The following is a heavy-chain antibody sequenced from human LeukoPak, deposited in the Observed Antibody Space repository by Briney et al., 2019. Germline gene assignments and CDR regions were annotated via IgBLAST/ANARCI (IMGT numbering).Heavy chain of an antibody. CDR3: AGGGYDSSLFDY. D-gene: IGHD3-22*01. V-gene: IGHV3-30*02. CDR1: GFTFSSYG. J-gene: IGHJ4*02. Sequence: GGSLRLSCAASGFTFSSYGMHWVRQAPGKGLEWVAVIWYDGSNKYYADSVKGRFTISRDNSKNTLYLQMNSLRAEDTAVYYCAGGGYDSSLFDYWGQGTLVTVSS. CDR2: IWYDGSNK.